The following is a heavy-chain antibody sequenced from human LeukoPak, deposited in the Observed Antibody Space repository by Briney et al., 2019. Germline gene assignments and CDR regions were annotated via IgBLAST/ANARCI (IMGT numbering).Heavy chain of an antibody. J-gene: IGHJ3*02. CDR2: IKQDGTER. V-gene: IGHV3-7*05. Sequence: GGSLRLSCAASGFTFSSDWMSWVRQAPGKGLEWVASIKQDGTERHHVDSVKGRFIISRDNAKNSLYLQMNSLRAEDTAVYYCARILRLHTPRAFDIWGQGTMVTVSS. D-gene: IGHD5-24*01. CDR3: ARILRLHTPRAFDI. CDR1: GFTFSSDW.